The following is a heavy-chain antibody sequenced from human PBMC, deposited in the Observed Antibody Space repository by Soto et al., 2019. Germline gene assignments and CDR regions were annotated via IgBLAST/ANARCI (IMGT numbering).Heavy chain of an antibody. D-gene: IGHD1-26*01. V-gene: IGHV4-4*02. Sequence: QVQLQESGPGLVKPSGTLSLTCAASSGSIFTTNWWSWVRQSPGRGLQWIGDIYHSGSPKNNPSRMRRVSISIDKSIDRFFLNPHSVAAADTSVYYCARKPDVATAKVVGGYVFDVWGQGTMVTVSS. CDR2: IYHSGSP. CDR3: ARKPDVATAKVVGGYVFDV. CDR1: SGSIFTTNW. J-gene: IGHJ3*01.